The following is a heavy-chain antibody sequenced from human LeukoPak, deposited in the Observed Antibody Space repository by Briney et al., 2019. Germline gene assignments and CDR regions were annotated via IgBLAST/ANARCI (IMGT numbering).Heavy chain of an antibody. CDR1: GFTFSTYV. D-gene: IGHD6-6*01. V-gene: IGHV3-30-3*01. CDR2: ISYDGSNK. J-gene: IGHJ4*02. CDR3: AKGPSIAARPGSNLFDY. Sequence: GGSLRLSCAASGFTFSTYVMHWVRQAPGKGLEWVAVISYDGSNKYYADSVKGRFTISRDNSKNTLYLQMNSLRAEDTAVYYCAKGPSIAARPGSNLFDYWGQGTLVTVSS.